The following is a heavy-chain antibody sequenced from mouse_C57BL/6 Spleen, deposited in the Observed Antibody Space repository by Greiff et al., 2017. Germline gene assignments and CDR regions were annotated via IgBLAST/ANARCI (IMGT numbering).Heavy chain of an antibody. V-gene: IGHV5-16*01. CDR3: AREGVYYYGSSHWYFDV. Sequence: EVQVVESEGGLVQPGSSMKLSCTASGFTFSDYYMAWVRQVPEKGLEWVAKINYDGSSTYYLDSLKSRFIISRDNAKNILYLQMSSLKSEDTATYYCAREGVYYYGSSHWYFDVWGTGTTVTVSS. CDR1: GFTFSDYY. J-gene: IGHJ1*03. CDR2: INYDGSST. D-gene: IGHD1-1*01.